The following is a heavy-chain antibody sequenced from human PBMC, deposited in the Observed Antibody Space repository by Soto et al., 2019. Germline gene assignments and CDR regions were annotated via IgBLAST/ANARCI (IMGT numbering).Heavy chain of an antibody. CDR2: VYHTGRT. Sequence: PSETLSLTCTVSGGSFKSGSYSWSWIRQPPGKGLEWIGYVYHTGRTSYNPSLKSRVSISMDTSNNQFSLNLNSVTAADTAIYYCARSGHTFGGVVWGPGILVTVSS. CDR1: GGSFKSGSYS. D-gene: IGHD3-16*01. J-gene: IGHJ4*02. CDR3: ARSGHTFGGVV. V-gene: IGHV4-61*01.